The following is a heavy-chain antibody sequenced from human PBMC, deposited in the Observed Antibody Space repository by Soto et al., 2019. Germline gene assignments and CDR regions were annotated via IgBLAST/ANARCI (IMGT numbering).Heavy chain of an antibody. D-gene: IGHD3-16*01. CDR1: GFTFRSYV. Sequence: QVQLVESGGGVVQPGTSLRVSCVGSGFTFRSYVIHWVRQPPGKGLEWVALTSYDGSDKYYDDSVRGRFTISRDNSRNTVDLQMGSLRLEDTALYYCARWGTTGGLDVWGQGTLVSVSS. J-gene: IGHJ1*01. CDR3: ARWGTTGGLDV. CDR2: TSYDGSDK. V-gene: IGHV3-30*19.